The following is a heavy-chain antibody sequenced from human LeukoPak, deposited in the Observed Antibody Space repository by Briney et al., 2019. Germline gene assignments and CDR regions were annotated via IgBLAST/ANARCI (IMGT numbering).Heavy chain of an antibody. D-gene: IGHD3-22*01. CDR3: ARDGYIYSSGYYYFDY. V-gene: IGHV4-4*07. J-gene: IGHJ4*02. CDR1: GGSISSYY. CDR2: IHTSGST. Sequence: PSETLSFTCTVSGGSISSYYWSWIRKPAGKGLEWIGRIHTSGSTNYNPSLKSRVTMSVDTSKNQFSLKLSSVTAADTAVYYCARDGYIYSSGYYYFDYWGQGTLVTVSS.